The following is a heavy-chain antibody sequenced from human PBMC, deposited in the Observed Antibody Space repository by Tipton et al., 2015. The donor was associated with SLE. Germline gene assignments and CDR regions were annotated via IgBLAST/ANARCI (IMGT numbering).Heavy chain of an antibody. Sequence: TLSLTCTVSGGSISSGGYYWSWIRQHPGKGLEWIGYIYYSGSTYYNPSLQSRVTISVDTSKNQFSLKLSSVTAADTAVYYCARSGGFGELLFDYWGQGTLVTVSS. V-gene: IGHV4-31*03. CDR1: GGSISSGGYY. CDR3: ARSGGFGELLFDY. D-gene: IGHD3-10*01. CDR2: IYYSGST. J-gene: IGHJ4*02.